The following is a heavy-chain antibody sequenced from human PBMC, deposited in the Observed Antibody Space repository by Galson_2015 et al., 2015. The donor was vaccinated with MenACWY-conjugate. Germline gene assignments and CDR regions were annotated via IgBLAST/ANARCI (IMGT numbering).Heavy chain of an antibody. J-gene: IGHJ5*02. Sequence: SVKVSCKASGSTFSNYAMHWMRQAPGQRLEWMGWINVGSGNTRSSQKFQDRVTITTDTSANTAYLDLSILRSEDTAVYFCARAPLGYGYDYFDPWGQGTLVTV. V-gene: IGHV1-3*01. D-gene: IGHD5-18*01. CDR1: GSTFSNYA. CDR3: ARAPLGYGYDYFDP. CDR2: INVGSGNT.